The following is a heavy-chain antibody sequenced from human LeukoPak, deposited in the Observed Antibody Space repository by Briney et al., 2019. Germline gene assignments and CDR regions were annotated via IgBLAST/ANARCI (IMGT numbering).Heavy chain of an antibody. J-gene: IGHJ6*03. CDR2: IYYSGIT. CDR1: GGSISTFY. V-gene: IGHV4-59*12. Sequence: PSETLSLICTVSGGSISTFYWSWIRQPPGKGLEWIGYIYYSGITKYNPSLESRVTMSVDTSKNQFSLKLSSVTAADTAVYYCASEYSGYDYSSYYYYYMDVWGKGTTVTVSS. CDR3: ASEYSGYDYSSYYYYYMDV. D-gene: IGHD5-12*01.